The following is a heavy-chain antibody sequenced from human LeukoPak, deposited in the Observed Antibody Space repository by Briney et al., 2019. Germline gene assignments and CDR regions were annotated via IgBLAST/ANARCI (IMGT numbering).Heavy chain of an antibody. D-gene: IGHD3-10*01. CDR1: GFTFSSCW. J-gene: IGHJ4*02. Sequence: GGSLRLSCAASGFTFSSCWMSWVRQAPGKGLEWVGRIKTKTDGGTKDYAAPVKGRFTISRDDSKNTLFLEMNSLKSEVTAVYYCITDTRGSGSWGRNYFDHWGQGTLVTVSS. CDR2: IKTKTDGGTK. CDR3: ITDTRGSGSWGRNYFDH. V-gene: IGHV3-15*01.